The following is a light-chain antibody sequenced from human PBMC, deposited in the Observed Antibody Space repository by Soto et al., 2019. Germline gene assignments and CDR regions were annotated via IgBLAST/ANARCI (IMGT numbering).Light chain of an antibody. CDR2: ATS. Sequence: EIVLTQSPGTLSLSPGERATLSCRTSQSVDSAYLAWYQQKPGQAPRLLIYATSTRATGIPDRFSGSGSGADFTLTVSRLEPEDVAVYYCQQFGSSLYTFGQGTKLEIK. CDR1: QSVDSAY. V-gene: IGKV3-20*01. CDR3: QQFGSSLYT. J-gene: IGKJ2*01.